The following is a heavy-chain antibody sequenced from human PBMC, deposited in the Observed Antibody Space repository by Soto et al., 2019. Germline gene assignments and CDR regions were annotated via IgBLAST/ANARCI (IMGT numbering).Heavy chain of an antibody. CDR1: GYTFTSYD. CDR2: MNPNSGNT. V-gene: IGHV1-8*01. CDR3: ASQLSSGWSYFDY. Sequence: ASVKVSCKASGYTFTSYDINWVRQATGQGLEWMGWMNPNSGNTGYAQKFQGRVTMTRNTSISTAYMELSSLRSEDTAVYYCASQLSSGWSYFDYWGQGTLVTVSS. J-gene: IGHJ4*02. D-gene: IGHD6-19*01.